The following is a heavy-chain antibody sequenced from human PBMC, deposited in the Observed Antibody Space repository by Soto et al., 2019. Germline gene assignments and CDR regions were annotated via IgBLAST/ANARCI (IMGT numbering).Heavy chain of an antibody. D-gene: IGHD3-16*01. CDR1: GFTFNNYG. J-gene: IGHJ4*02. CDR3: GKGGTGDVGDH. Sequence: EVQLLESGGGLVQPGGSLRLSCVASGFTFNNYGMTWVRQAPGKGLEWVSGTTVRGGETYYADSVRGRFTISRDNSKSTLLLQMNSLRAEDTAVYYCGKGGTGDVGDHWGQGTLVTVSS. V-gene: IGHV3-23*01. CDR2: TTVRGGET.